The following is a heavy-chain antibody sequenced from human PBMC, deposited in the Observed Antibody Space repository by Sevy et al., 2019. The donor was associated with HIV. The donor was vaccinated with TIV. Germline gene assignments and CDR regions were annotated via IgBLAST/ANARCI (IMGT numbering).Heavy chain of an antibody. D-gene: IGHD6-13*01. CDR2: IKQDGSEK. CDR3: ARAPVGSGWYFPRGIDY. V-gene: IGHV3-7*01. Sequence: GGSLRLSCAASGFTFSTYWMTWVRQAPGKGLEWVANIKQDGSEKYYAESVKGRLTVSRDNTKNSLYLQLNSLGAEDTAIYYCARAPVGSGWYFPRGIDYWGQGTLVTVSS. CDR1: GFTFSTYW. J-gene: IGHJ4*02.